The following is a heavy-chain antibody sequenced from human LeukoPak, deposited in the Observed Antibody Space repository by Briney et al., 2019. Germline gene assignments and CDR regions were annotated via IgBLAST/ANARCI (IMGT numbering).Heavy chain of an antibody. J-gene: IGHJ4*02. CDR2: QWHDGSNK. CDR1: GFTLSNYG. D-gene: IGHD6-19*01. V-gene: IGHV3-33*01. Sequence: GGSLRLSCAASGFTLSNYGMHWVRQAPGKGLGWVAVQWHDGSNKNYADSVKGRFTISRDSSKNTLYLQMNSLRAEDTAVYYCARLGYGGSGWYFDYWGQGTLVTVSS. CDR3: ARLGYGGSGWYFDY.